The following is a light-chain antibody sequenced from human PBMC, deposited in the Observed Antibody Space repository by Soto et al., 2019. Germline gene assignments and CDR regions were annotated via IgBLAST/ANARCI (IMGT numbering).Light chain of an antibody. CDR3: AAWDDSLDGWV. V-gene: IGLV1-44*01. Sequence: QLVLTQPPSTSGTPGQRVTISCSGGSSNIGSNTVNWYRQLPGTAPKLLIYTDNQRPSGVPDRFSGSKSGTSASLAISGLQSEDESDYYCAAWDDSLDGWVFGGGTKLTGL. J-gene: IGLJ3*02. CDR1: SSNIGSNT. CDR2: TDN.